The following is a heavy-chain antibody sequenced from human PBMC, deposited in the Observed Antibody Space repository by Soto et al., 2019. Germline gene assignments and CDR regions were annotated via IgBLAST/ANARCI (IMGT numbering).Heavy chain of an antibody. D-gene: IGHD2-21*02. CDR3: AGDCRGDCYHGGA. J-gene: IGHJ5*02. CDR2: MNPSSGNT. V-gene: IGHV1-8*01. CDR1: GSSFTNND. Sequence: QVQLVQSGAEVKKPGASVKVSCKASGSSFTNNDITWVRQATGQGLEWMGWMNPSSGNTGYAHKCQGRVTMTRNISISTAYMELSSLRCEDTAVYSCAGDCRGDCYHGGAWGQGTLVTVSS.